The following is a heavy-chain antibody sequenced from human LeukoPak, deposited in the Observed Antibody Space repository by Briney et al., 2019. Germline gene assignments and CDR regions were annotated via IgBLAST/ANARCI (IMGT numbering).Heavy chain of an antibody. J-gene: IGHJ4*02. CDR3: ARSQYCSGGRYYRLGDY. V-gene: IGHV3-33*01. D-gene: IGHD2-15*01. Sequence: GGALRLSCAASGFTFCTYATHCVPEAPGGGREWVADIWHDGHIKYYADSVKSRFTISRDNSKTTVYLQMDRLIGEETAGYYCARSQYCSGGRYYRLGDYWGQGTPVTVSS. CDR1: GFTFCTYA. CDR2: IWHDGHIK.